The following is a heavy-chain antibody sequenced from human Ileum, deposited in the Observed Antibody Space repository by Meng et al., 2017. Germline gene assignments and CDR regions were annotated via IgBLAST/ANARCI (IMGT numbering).Heavy chain of an antibody. Sequence: EEEVVEAGGGLVQPWGSLSLFCAASGFTFSSYWLHWVRQATGKGLMWVGRINTDGSDTRYADSVKGRLTISRDNAQYMVYLQMNSLRAEDTAVYCCARDKPHNWFDPWGQGTLVTVSS. CDR2: INTDGSDT. CDR1: GFTFSSYW. V-gene: IGHV3-74*01. J-gene: IGHJ5*02. CDR3: ARDKPHNWFDP.